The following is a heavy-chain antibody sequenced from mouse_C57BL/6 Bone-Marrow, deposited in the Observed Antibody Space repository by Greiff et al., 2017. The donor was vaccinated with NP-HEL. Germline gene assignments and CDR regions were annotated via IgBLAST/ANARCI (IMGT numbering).Heavy chain of an antibody. Sequence: EVQRVESGGGLVKPGGSLKLSCAASGFTFSSYAMSWVRQTPEKRLEWVATISDGGSYTYYPDNVKGRFTISRDNAKNNLYLQMSHLKSEDTAMYYCARGGLDSSGYAMDYWGQGTSVTVSS. CDR2: ISDGGSYT. CDR3: ARGGLDSSGYAMDY. V-gene: IGHV5-4*01. J-gene: IGHJ4*01. CDR1: GFTFSSYA. D-gene: IGHD3-2*02.